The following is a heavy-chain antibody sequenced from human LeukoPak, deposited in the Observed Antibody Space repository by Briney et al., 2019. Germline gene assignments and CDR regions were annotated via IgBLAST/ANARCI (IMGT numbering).Heavy chain of an antibody. CDR3: VSRVHGKKLMGACYYGMDV. J-gene: IGHJ6*02. Sequence: GGSLRLSCAASGFTFSSYGMHGVSQAPGKGLEWVAVISYDVINKYYADSVKGRFTISRDNSKNTQHLQMNSLRAEDSAKEQPVSRVHGKKLMGACYYGMDVWGQGTTVTVSS. CDR2: ISYDVINK. CDR1: GFTFSSYG. D-gene: IGHD1-26*01. V-gene: IGHV3-30*03.